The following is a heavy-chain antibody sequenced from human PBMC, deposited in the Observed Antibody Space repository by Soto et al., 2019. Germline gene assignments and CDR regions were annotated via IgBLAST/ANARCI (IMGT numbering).Heavy chain of an antibody. CDR2: ISSSGSTI. CDR3: GKDNISSYDFGSGYSNSGMDV. J-gene: IGHJ6*02. CDR1: GFTFSDYY. V-gene: IGHV3-11*01. Sequence: GGSLRLSCAASGFTFSDYYMSWIRQAPGKGLEWVSYISSSGSTIYYADSVKGRFTISRDNAKNSLYLQMNSLRAEDTAVYYCGKDNISSYDFGSGYSNSGMDVWGQGTTVTVSS. D-gene: IGHD3-3*01.